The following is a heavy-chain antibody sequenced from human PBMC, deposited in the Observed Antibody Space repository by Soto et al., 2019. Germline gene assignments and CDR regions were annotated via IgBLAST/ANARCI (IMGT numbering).Heavy chain of an antibody. Sequence: QVQLVQSGAEVKKPGSSVKVSCKASGGTFSSYAISWVRQAPGQGLEWMGGIIPIFCTANYAQKFQGRVTITADESTSTAYMELSSLRSEDTAVYYCARAWRGGSGSYYLRTYYYYGMDVWGQGTTVTVSS. CDR3: ARAWRGGSGSYYLRTYYYYGMDV. CDR2: IIPIFCTA. V-gene: IGHV1-69*01. J-gene: IGHJ6*02. CDR1: GGTFSSYA. D-gene: IGHD3-10*01.